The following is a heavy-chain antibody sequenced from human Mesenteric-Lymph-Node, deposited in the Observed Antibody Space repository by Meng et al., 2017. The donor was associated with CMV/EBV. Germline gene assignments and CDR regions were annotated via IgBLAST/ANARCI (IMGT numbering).Heavy chain of an antibody. V-gene: IGHV4-59*12. CDR1: GGPISSYY. Sequence: SETLSLTCTVSGGPISSYYWTWIRQPPGKGLEWIGYVYYTGSTKYNPSLKSRLTISIDMSKNQFSLKLSSVTAADTAVYYCARGFTIFGKAEYYFDYWGQGTLVTVSS. D-gene: IGHD3-3*01. J-gene: IGHJ4*02. CDR3: ARGFTIFGKAEYYFDY. CDR2: VYYTGST.